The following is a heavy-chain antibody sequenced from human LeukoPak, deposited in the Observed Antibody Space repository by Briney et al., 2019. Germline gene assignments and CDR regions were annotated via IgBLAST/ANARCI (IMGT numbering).Heavy chain of an antibody. CDR3: ARANYYGSGKKDLDY. V-gene: IGHV1-8*01. CDR1: GYTFTTYD. Sequence: GASVKVSWKASGYTFTTYDINWVRQATGQGLEWMGWMNPNSGNTGYAQKFQGRVTMTRNTSMSTAYMELNSLRSEDTAVYYCARANYYGSGKKDLDYWGQGTLVTVSS. D-gene: IGHD3-10*01. CDR2: MNPNSGNT. J-gene: IGHJ4*02.